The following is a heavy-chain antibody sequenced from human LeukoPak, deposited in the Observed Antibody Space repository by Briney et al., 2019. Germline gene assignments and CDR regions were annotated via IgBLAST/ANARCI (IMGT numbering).Heavy chain of an antibody. CDR2: IYHSGST. J-gene: IGHJ4*02. Sequence: SETLSPTCTVSGYSISSGYYWGWIRQPPGKGLEWIGSIYHSGSTYYNPSLKSRVTISVDTSKNQFSLKLSSVTAADTAVYYCARGSRSNIDYWGQGTLVTVSS. CDR1: GYSISSGYY. V-gene: IGHV4-38-2*02. CDR3: ARGSRSNIDY. D-gene: IGHD1/OR15-1a*01.